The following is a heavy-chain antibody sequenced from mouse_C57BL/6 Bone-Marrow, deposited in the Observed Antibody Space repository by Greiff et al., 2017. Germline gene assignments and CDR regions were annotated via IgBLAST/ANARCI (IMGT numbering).Heavy chain of an antibody. CDR1: GYTFTSYG. V-gene: IGHV1-81*01. CDR3: ARWPYYGKRFAY. CDR2: IYPRSGNT. D-gene: IGHD2-10*01. Sequence: QVQLQQSGAELARPGASVKLSCKASGYTFTSYGISWVKQRPGQGLEWIGEIYPRSGNTYYNEKFKGKATLTADKSSSTAYMELRSLTSEDSVVYFCARWPYYGKRFAYWGQGTLVTVSA. J-gene: IGHJ3*01.